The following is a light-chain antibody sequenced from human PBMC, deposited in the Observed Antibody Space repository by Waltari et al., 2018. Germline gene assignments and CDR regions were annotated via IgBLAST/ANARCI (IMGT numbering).Light chain of an antibody. V-gene: IGLV1-47*01. CDR1: NSNLGSNY. CDR2: RNN. Sequence: QSVLTQPPSASEPPGQRVTIPCSGPNSNLGSNYLYWYQQLPGTAPKLLIYRNNQRPSGVPDRFSASKSGTSASLAIDGLRSEDEAVYYCASWDDSHYVFGPGTQVTVL. CDR3: ASWDDSHYV. J-gene: IGLJ1*01.